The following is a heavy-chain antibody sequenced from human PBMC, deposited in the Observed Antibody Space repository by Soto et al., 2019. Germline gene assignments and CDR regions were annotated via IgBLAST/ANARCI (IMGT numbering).Heavy chain of an antibody. CDR2: ISYDGSRQ. CDR1: GGNFRSYA. D-gene: IGHD3-10*01. CDR3: SKDGPNKTEYGSEDFQF. J-gene: IGHJ4*02. V-gene: IGHV3-30*04. Sequence: PLRHWYRDAGGNFRSYAVHWVRQARGKRLEWVALISYDGSRQYYADSVKGRFTISRDNSKNTLDLQLNSLRSEDTGVYYCSKDGPNKTEYGSEDFQFWGQGTPVP.